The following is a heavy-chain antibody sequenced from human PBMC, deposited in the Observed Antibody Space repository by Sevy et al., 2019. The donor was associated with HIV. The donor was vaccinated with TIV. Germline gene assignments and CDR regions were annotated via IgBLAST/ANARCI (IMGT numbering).Heavy chain of an antibody. CDR1: GFTFSNYW. J-gene: IGHJ5*02. V-gene: IGHV3-7*03. Sequence: GGSLRLSCAASGFTFSNYWMSWVRQAPGKGLECVANIKEDGSENYYVDSVKGRFTISRDNAKNSLYLQMNSLRAEDTAVYYCARVGGCSSTSCFAYWFDPWGQGTLVTVSS. D-gene: IGHD2-2*01. CDR2: IKEDGSEN. CDR3: ARVGGCSSTSCFAYWFDP.